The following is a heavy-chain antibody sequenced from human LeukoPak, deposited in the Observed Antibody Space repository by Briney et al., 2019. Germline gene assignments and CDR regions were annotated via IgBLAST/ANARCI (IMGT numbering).Heavy chain of an antibody. J-gene: IGHJ4*02. D-gene: IGHD6-13*01. Sequence: GGSLRLSCLTSGFTLSTNAMSWVRQAPGKGLEWISGISGSGASTYYADSVKGRFTISRDDSRNTLYLQMNSLRGDDTAVYYCARVTPGYSSSWVFDYWGQGTLVTVSS. CDR1: GFTLSTNA. CDR2: ISGSGAST. CDR3: ARVTPGYSSSWVFDY. V-gene: IGHV3-23*01.